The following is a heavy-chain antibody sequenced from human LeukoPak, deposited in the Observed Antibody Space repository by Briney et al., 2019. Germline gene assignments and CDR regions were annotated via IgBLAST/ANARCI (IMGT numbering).Heavy chain of an antibody. J-gene: IGHJ4*01. CDR1: GFTFSSFA. CDR3: ATDIRSSPLGF. D-gene: IGHD3-9*01. V-gene: IGHV3-7*01. Sequence: PGRSLRLSCAASGFTFSSFAIHWVRQAPGKGLEWVANIKQDGSEKYYVDSVKGRFTISRDNAKISLFLEMKSLRADDSGLYYCATDIRSSPLGFWGHGTLVTVSS. CDR2: IKQDGSEK.